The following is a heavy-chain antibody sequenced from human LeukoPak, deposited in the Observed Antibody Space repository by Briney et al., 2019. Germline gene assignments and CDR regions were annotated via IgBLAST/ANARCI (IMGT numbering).Heavy chain of an antibody. CDR3: ARGEYLSYGMDV. CDR1: GGSFSGYY. D-gene: IGHD2-2*01. J-gene: IGHJ6*02. V-gene: IGHV4-34*01. Sequence: SETLSLTCAVYGGSFSGYYWSWIRQPPGKGLEWIGEINHSGSTNYNPSLKSRVTISVDTSKNQFSLKLSSVTAADTAVYYCARGEYLSYGMDVWGQGTTVTVSS. CDR2: INHSGST.